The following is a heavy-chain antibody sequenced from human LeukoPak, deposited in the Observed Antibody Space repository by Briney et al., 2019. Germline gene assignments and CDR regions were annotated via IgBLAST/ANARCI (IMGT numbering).Heavy chain of an antibody. Sequence: GASVKDSCKASGYTFTVYSIHWMRQAPGQGLEFVGRIDPNSGVTNYAQNFQGRVTMTTDTSVSTVYMELSRLTSDDTAVYYCAVSVQAPPIPTFDYWGQGTPVTVSS. CDR2: IDPNSGVT. CDR1: GYTFTVYS. CDR3: AVSVQAPPIPTFDY. J-gene: IGHJ4*02. V-gene: IGHV1-2*02.